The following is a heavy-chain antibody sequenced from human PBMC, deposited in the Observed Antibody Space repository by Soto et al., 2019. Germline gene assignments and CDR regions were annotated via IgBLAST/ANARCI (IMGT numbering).Heavy chain of an antibody. V-gene: IGHV1-18*04. CDR1: GYIFTRYG. D-gene: IGHD3-9*01. J-gene: IGHJ4*02. Sequence: ASVNVSCKSSGYIFTRYGISWVRQAPGQGLEWMGWISGHNGNTKYAQKVQGRVTMTTDTFTSTAYMELRSLRTDDTAFYYCARDNEILTGYPDYWGQGTLVTVSS. CDR3: ARDNEILTGYPDY. CDR2: ISGHNGNT.